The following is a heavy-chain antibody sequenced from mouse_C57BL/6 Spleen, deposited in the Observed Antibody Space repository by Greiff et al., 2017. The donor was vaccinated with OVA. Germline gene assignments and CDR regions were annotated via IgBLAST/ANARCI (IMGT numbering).Heavy chain of an antibody. CDR3: ARCPYYSNYERYFDV. Sequence: VQLQESGPELVKPGASVKISCKASGYAFSSSWMNWVKQRPGRGLEWIGRIYPGDGGTNYNGKFKGKATLTADKSSSTAYMQLSSLTSEDSAVYCGARCPYYSNYERYFDVWGTGTTVTVSS. D-gene: IGHD2-5*01. J-gene: IGHJ1*03. CDR2: IYPGDGGT. V-gene: IGHV1-82*01. CDR1: GYAFSSSW.